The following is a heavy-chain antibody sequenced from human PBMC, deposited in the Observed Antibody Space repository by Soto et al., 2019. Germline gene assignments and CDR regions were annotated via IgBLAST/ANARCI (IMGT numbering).Heavy chain of an antibody. CDR1: GFTFSSYS. CDR2: IRSSSSYI. V-gene: IGHV3-21*01. J-gene: IGHJ6*02. Sequence: GVSLRLSCAASGFTFSSYSMNWVRQAPGKGLEWVSSIRSSSSYIYYAASVKGRFTIARDNAKNSLYLQMNSLRAEDTAAYYCARGEHDFGVVKGMDVWGQGTTVTVSS. D-gene: IGHD3-3*01. CDR3: ARGEHDFGVVKGMDV.